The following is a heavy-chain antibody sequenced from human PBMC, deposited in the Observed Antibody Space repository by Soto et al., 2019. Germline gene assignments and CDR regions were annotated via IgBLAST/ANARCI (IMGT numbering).Heavy chain of an antibody. V-gene: IGHV1-46*03. CDR3: ARDAPTTYGDPDWYFDL. Sequence: ASVKVSCKASGYTFTSYYMHWVRQAPGQGLEWMGIINPSGGSTSYAQKFQGRVTMTRDTSTSTVYMELSSLRSEDTAVYYCARDAPTTYGDPDWYFDLWSRGTLVTVSS. J-gene: IGHJ2*01. CDR2: INPSGGST. CDR1: GYTFTSYY. D-gene: IGHD4-17*01.